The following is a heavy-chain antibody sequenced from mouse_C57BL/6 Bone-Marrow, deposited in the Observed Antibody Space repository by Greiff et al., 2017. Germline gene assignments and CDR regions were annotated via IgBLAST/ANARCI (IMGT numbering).Heavy chain of an antibody. J-gene: IGHJ3*01. Sequence: QVQLQQPGAELVKPGASVKLSCKASGYTFTSYWMHWVKQRPGQGLEWIGMIHPNSGSTNYNEKFKSKATLTVDKSSSTAYIQLSSLTSEDSAVYYCSRYPSYYYGSSGFAYWGQVTLVTVSA. CDR3: SRYPSYYYGSSGFAY. V-gene: IGHV1-64*01. D-gene: IGHD1-1*01. CDR1: GYTFTSYW. CDR2: IHPNSGST.